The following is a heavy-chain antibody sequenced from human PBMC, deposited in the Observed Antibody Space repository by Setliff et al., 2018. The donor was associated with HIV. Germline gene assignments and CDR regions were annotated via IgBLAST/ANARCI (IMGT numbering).Heavy chain of an antibody. Sequence: ASVKVSCKASGYTFTSKHINWVRQATGQGLEWLGWMDPSSAATGYAQRFQGRVTMTRDTSTTTAYMELRSLRSDDTAVYYCARATGAADLWGQGTKVTVSS. CDR1: GYTFTSKH. J-gene: IGHJ5*02. CDR3: ARATGAADL. V-gene: IGHV1-8*01. CDR2: MDPSSAAT. D-gene: IGHD6-13*01.